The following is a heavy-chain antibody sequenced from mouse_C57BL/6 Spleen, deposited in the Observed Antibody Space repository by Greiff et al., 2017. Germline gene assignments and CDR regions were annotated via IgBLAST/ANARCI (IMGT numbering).Heavy chain of an antibody. J-gene: IGHJ1*03. Sequence: QVQLQQPGAELVKPGASVTLSCKASGYTFTSYWMHWVKQRPGQGLEWIGLIHPHSGSTNYNEKFKSKATLTVDKSSSTDYMQLSSLTSEDSAVYYCARGDSSGYWYFDVWGTGTTVTVSS. D-gene: IGHD3-2*02. V-gene: IGHV1-64*01. CDR1: GYTFTSYW. CDR2: IHPHSGST. CDR3: ARGDSSGYWYFDV.